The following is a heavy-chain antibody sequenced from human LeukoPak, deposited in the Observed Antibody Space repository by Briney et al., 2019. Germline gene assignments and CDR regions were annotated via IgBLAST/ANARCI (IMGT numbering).Heavy chain of an antibody. CDR1: GGSISSSSYY. D-gene: IGHD6-13*01. V-gene: IGHV4-39*01. Sequence: SETLSLTCTVSGGSISSSSYYWGWIRQPPGKGLEWIGSIYYSGSTYYNPSLKSRVTISVDTSKNQFSLKLSSVTAADTAVYYCALQGLNSSSWFIDYWGQGTLVTVSS. CDR3: ALQGLNSSSWFIDY. CDR2: IYYSGST. J-gene: IGHJ4*02.